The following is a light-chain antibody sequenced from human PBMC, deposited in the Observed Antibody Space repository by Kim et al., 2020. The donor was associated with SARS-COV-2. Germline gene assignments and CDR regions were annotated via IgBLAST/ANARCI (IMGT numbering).Light chain of an antibody. J-gene: IGKJ2*01. Sequence: SLSPGESATLSCRASQSVSSNLAWYQQKPGQAPRLLIYGASTRATGIPARFSGSGSGTEFTLTISSLQSEDFAVYYCQQYNNWPYTFGQGTKLEI. CDR3: QQYNNWPYT. V-gene: IGKV3-15*01. CDR2: GAS. CDR1: QSVSSN.